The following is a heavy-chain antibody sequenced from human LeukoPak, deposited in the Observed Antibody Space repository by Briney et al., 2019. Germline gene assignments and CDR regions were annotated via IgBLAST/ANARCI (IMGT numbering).Heavy chain of an antibody. D-gene: IGHD3-22*01. Sequence: ASVKVSCKASGYTFTSYDINWVRQATGQGLEWMGWMNPNSGNTGYAQKFQGRVTMTRNTSISTAYMELSSLRSEDTAAYYCARGGGWGTDSSGYYFGYWGRGTLVTVSS. CDR3: ARGGGWGTDSSGYYFGY. V-gene: IGHV1-8*01. CDR2: MNPNSGNT. J-gene: IGHJ4*02. CDR1: GYTFTSYD.